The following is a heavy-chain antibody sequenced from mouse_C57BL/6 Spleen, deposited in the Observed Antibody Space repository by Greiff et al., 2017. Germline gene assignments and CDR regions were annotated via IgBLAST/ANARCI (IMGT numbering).Heavy chain of an antibody. Sequence: VQLKQSGPELVKPGASVKIPCKASGYTFTDYNMDWVKQSHGKSLEWIGDINPNNGGTNYNQKFMGKATLTVDKSSSTAYMELRSLTSEDTAVYYCASSWGERGYYFDYWGQGTTLTVSS. V-gene: IGHV1-18*01. CDR1: GYTFTDYN. CDR2: INPNNGGT. J-gene: IGHJ2*01. CDR3: ASSWGERGYYFDY. D-gene: IGHD3-1*01.